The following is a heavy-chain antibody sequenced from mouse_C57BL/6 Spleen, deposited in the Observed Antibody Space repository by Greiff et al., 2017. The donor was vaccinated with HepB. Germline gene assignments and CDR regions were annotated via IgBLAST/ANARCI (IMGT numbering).Heavy chain of an antibody. V-gene: IGHV1-82*01. CDR1: GYAFSSSW. J-gene: IGHJ4*01. Sequence: VKLVESGPELVKPGASVKISCKASGYAFSSSWMNWVKQRPGKGLEWIGRIYPGDGDTNYNGKFKGKATLTADKSSSTAYMQLSSLTSEDSAVYFCARGYYGRIFMDYWGQGTSVTVSS. CDR3: ARGYYGRIFMDY. CDR2: IYPGDGDT. D-gene: IGHD1-1*01.